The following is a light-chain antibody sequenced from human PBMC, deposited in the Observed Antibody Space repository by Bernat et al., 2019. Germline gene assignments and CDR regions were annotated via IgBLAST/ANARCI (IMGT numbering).Light chain of an antibody. CDR3: NSRDSSDNPLGV. CDR1: SLRSYY. Sequence: SSELTQDPAVSVALGQTVRITCQGDSLRSYYASWYQQKPGQAPVLVIYGKNNRPSGIPDRFSGSSSGNTASLTITGAKAEDEADYYCNSRDSSDNPLGVFGGGTKLTVL. CDR2: GKN. V-gene: IGLV3-19*01. J-gene: IGLJ2*01.